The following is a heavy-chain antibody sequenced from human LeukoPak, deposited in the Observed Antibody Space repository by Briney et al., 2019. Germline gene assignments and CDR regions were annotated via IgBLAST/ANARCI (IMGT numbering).Heavy chain of an antibody. J-gene: IGHJ4*02. CDR2: IYPGDSDT. Sequence: GESLKISFKGSGYSFTSYWIGWVRPMPGKGLGWMWIIYPGDSDTRYSPSFQGQVTISADKSISTAYLQWSSLKASDTAMYYCARRHCSSTSCWASFDYWGQGTLVTVSS. V-gene: IGHV5-51*01. CDR3: ARRHCSSTSCWASFDY. CDR1: GYSFTSYW. D-gene: IGHD2-2*01.